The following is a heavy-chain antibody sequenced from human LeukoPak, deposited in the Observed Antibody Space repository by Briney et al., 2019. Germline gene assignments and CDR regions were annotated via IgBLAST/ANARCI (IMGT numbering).Heavy chain of an antibody. CDR1: GFTFSRDV. J-gene: IGHJ6*03. Sequence: GGSLRLSCAASGFTFSRDVMHWVRQAPGKGLERVALISNDGNNKFYADSVKGRFTTSRDNCRNTLYLQMSSLRGEDAAVYSCARGGIPTGPYYYFYYTDVWGKGTAVTASS. CDR2: ISNDGNNK. D-gene: IGHD3-10*01. V-gene: IGHV3-30*04. CDR3: ARGGIPTGPYYYFYYTDV.